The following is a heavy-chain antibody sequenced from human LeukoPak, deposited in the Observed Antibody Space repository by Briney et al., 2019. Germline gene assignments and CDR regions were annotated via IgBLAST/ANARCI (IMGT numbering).Heavy chain of an antibody. J-gene: IGHJ3*02. CDR3: ARVEWLGGAFDI. CDR2: IISDESST. V-gene: IGHV3-74*01. CDR1: GFTFSSYW. D-gene: IGHD3-3*01. Sequence: GGSLRLSCTASGFTFSSYWMHWVRQAPGKGLVWVSRIISDESSTSYAGSVKGRFTISRDNSKNTLYLQMNSLRAEDTAVYYCARVEWLGGAFDIWGQGTMVTVSS.